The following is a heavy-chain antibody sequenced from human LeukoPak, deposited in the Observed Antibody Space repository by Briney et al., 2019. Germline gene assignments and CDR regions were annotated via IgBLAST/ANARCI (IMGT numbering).Heavy chain of an antibody. Sequence: PGGSLRLSCAASGFTFSSYGMHWVRQAPGKGLEWVAVIWYDGSNKYYADSVKGRFTISRDNSKNTLYLQMNSLRAEDTAVYYCARDRTYYYGSGGQSSRSLGHRYYGMDVWGQGTTVTVSS. D-gene: IGHD3-10*01. CDR3: ARDRTYYYGSGGQSSRSLGHRYYGMDV. J-gene: IGHJ6*02. CDR2: IWYDGSNK. CDR1: GFTFSSYG. V-gene: IGHV3-33*01.